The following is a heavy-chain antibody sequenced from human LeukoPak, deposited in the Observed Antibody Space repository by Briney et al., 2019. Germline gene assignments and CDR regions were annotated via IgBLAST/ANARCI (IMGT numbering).Heavy chain of an antibody. CDR2: IYYSGST. V-gene: IGHV4-59*01. Sequence: NPSETLSLTCTVSGGSISSYYWIWIRQPPGKGRAGIGYIYYSGSTNYNPSLKSRVTISVDTSKNQFSLKLSSVTAADTAVYYCARGLDSSGYYLAAFDIWGQGTMVTVSS. D-gene: IGHD3-22*01. CDR3: ARGLDSSGYYLAAFDI. J-gene: IGHJ3*02. CDR1: GGSISSYY.